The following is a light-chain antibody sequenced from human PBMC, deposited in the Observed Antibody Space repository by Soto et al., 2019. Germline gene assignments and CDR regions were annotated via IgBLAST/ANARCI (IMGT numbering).Light chain of an antibody. CDR1: QSISSW. V-gene: IGKV1-5*03. J-gene: IGKJ2*01. CDR2: KAS. CDR3: QQYNSYSYT. Sequence: IQMTQSPSTLSASVGDRFTITCRASQSISSWLAWYQQKPGKAPKLLIYKASSLESGVPSRFSGSGSGTEFTLTISSLQPDDFATYYCQQYNSYSYTFGQGTKVDI.